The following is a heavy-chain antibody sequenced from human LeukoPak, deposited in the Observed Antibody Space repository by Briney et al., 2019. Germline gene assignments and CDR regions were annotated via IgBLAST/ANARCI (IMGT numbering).Heavy chain of an antibody. V-gene: IGHV3-7*01. CDR1: GFTFSSYS. CDR3: ARPAYTAAYDL. Sequence: PGGSLRLSCAASGFTFSSYSMNWARQAPGKGLEWVANMKGDGSEIHYVDSVKGRFTISRDNAKNSLYLQMNSLRPEDTALYYCARPAYTAAYDLWGQGTMVTVSS. CDR2: MKGDGSEI. J-gene: IGHJ3*01. D-gene: IGHD3-16*01.